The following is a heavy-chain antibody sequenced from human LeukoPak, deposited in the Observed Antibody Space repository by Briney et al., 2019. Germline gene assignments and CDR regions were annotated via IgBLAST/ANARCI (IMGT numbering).Heavy chain of an antibody. J-gene: IGHJ5*02. Sequence: PRGSLRLSCAASGFTFSSYSMNWVRQAPGKGLEWVSSISSSSSYIYYADSVKGRFTISRDNARNSLYLQMNSLRAEDTAVYYCARDRYGEPEINWFDPWGQGTLVTVSS. D-gene: IGHD4-17*01. CDR1: GFTFSSYS. CDR3: ARDRYGEPEINWFDP. CDR2: ISSSSSYI. V-gene: IGHV3-21*01.